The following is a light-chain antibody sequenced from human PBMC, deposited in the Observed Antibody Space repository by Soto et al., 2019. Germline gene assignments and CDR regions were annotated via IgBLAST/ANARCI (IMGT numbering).Light chain of an antibody. CDR1: HSISRQ. CDR2: QAS. J-gene: IGKJ1*01. CDR3: LQYQSYWT. V-gene: IGKV1-5*03. Sequence: DIQMTQSPSTLSASVGERVSVTCRASHSISRQLAWYQQKPGKAPNLLIYQASNLDTGVPSRFSGSGSGTEFTLTISSLQPDYFASYYCLQYQSYWTFGQGTKVEVK.